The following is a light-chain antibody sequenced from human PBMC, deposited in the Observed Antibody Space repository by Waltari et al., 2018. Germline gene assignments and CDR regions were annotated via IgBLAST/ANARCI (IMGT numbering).Light chain of an antibody. CDR1: QSISHY. J-gene: IGKJ1*01. CDR2: HAS. CDR3: QHYVNLPAT. Sequence: EVVLTQSPGTLSLSPGEGATLSCRASQSISHYLAWYQQKPVQAPRLLIYHASSRATGIPDRFSGIESGTDFSITISRLEPEDLAVYYCQHYVNLPATFGQGTKVEI. V-gene: IGKV3-20*01.